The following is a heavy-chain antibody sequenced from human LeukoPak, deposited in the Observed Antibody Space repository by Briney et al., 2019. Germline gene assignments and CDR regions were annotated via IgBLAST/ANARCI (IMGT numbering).Heavy chain of an antibody. V-gene: IGHV3-7*01. Sequence: GGSLRLFCAAPRFTFSSYWMSWVRQAPGKGLEWVANIKQDGSEKNYVDSVKGRFTISRDNAKNSLYLQMNSLRVEDTAVYYCRVLRYFDWLYFDYWGQGTLVTVSS. CDR2: IKQDGSEK. CDR1: RFTFSSYW. J-gene: IGHJ4*02. D-gene: IGHD3-9*01. CDR3: RVLRYFDWLYFDY.